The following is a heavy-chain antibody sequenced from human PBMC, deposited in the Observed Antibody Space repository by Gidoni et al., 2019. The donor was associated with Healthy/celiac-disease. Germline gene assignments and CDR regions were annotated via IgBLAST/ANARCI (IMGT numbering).Heavy chain of an antibody. J-gene: IGHJ3*02. V-gene: IGHV3-49*04. D-gene: IGHD3-3*01. Sequence: EVQLVESGGGLVQPGRSLSLSCTASGFTFGDYAMSWVRQAPGKGLEWVGFIRSKAYGGTTEYAASVKGRFTISRDDSKSIAYLQMNSLKTEDTAVYYCTRDPQIFGVVHDAFDIWGQGTMVTVSS. CDR2: IRSKAYGGTT. CDR1: GFTFGDYA. CDR3: TRDPQIFGVVHDAFDI.